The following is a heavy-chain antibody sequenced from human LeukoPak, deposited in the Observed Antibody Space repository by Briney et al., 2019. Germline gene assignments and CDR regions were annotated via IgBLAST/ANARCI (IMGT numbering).Heavy chain of an antibody. CDR1: GYTFTSYD. V-gene: IGHV1-8*01. Sequence: PTASVKVSCKASGYTFTSYDINWVRQATGQGLEWMGWMNPNSGNTGYAQKFQGRVTMTRNTSISTAYMELSSLRSEDTAVYYCARAFGGDSYGYYYFDYWGQGTLVTVSS. CDR2: MNPNSGNT. J-gene: IGHJ4*02. D-gene: IGHD3-16*01. CDR3: ARAFGGDSYGYYYFDY.